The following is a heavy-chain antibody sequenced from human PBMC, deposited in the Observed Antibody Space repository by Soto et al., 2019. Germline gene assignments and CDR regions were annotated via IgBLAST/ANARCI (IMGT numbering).Heavy chain of an antibody. CDR3: ASDIGLPRYCSGGSCDVSFDI. D-gene: IGHD2-15*01. Sequence: GGSLRLSCAASGFTFSSYSMNWVRQAPGKGLEWVSSISSSSSYIYYADSVKGRFTISRDNAKNSLYQQMNSLRAEDMAVYYCASDIGLPRYCSGGSCDVSFDICGQGTMVSVSS. V-gene: IGHV3-21*01. CDR2: ISSSSSYI. J-gene: IGHJ3*02. CDR1: GFTFSSYS.